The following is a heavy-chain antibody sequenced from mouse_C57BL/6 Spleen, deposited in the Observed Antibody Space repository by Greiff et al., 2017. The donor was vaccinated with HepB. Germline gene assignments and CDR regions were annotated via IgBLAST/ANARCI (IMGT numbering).Heavy chain of an antibody. CDR3: ARNSNYGTDYAMDY. J-gene: IGHJ4*01. CDR1: GFSLTSYG. D-gene: IGHD2-1*01. CDR2: IWSGGST. V-gene: IGHV2-2*01. Sequence: QVQLQQSGPGLVQPSQSLSITCTVSGFSLTSYGVHWVRQSPGKGLEWLGVIWSGGSTDYNAAFISRLSISKDNAKSQVFFKMNSLQADDTAIYYCARNSNYGTDYAMDYWGQGTSVTVSS.